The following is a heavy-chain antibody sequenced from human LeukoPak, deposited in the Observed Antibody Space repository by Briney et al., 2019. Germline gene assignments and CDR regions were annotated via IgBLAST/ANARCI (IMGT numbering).Heavy chain of an antibody. Sequence: ASVKVSCKASGYTFTSYGISWVRQAPGQGLEWMGGIIPIFGTANYAQKFQGRVTITADESTSTAYMELSSLRSEDTAVYYCARVLLDCTNGVCYWLDWFDPWGQGTLVTVSS. V-gene: IGHV1-69*13. CDR2: IIPIFGTA. CDR3: ARVLLDCTNGVCYWLDWFDP. D-gene: IGHD2-8*01. J-gene: IGHJ5*02. CDR1: GYTFTSYG.